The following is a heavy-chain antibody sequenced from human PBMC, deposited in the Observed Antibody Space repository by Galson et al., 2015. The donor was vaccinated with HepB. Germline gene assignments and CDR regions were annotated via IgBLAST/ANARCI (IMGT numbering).Heavy chain of an antibody. CDR3: ARGGGHCGSASCHPFDY. Sequence: ETLSLTCAVYGGSFSGYSWNWIRQPPGKGLEWIGEIVDSGSTKYNASLNSRAIMSVDTSKNQFSLRLNSVTAADTAVYFCARGGGHCGSASCHPFDYWGQGTLVTVSS. J-gene: IGHJ4*02. CDR1: GGSFSGYS. D-gene: IGHD2-2*01. V-gene: IGHV4-34*01. CDR2: IVDSGST.